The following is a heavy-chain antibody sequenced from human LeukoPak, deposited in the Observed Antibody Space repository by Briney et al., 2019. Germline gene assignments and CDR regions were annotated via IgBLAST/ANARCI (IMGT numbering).Heavy chain of an antibody. D-gene: IGHD6-25*01. J-gene: IGHJ5*02. CDR2: ISASGSST. Sequence: GGSLRLSCVASGFTFSAYAMSWVRQAPEKGLEWVSGISASGSSTYYADSVECRFAISRDNSKNTLYLQMNSLRAEDTAVYYCAKHLGWGPSGSNWFDPWGQGTLVTVSS. CDR1: GFTFSAYA. V-gene: IGHV3-23*01. CDR3: AKHLGWGPSGSNWFDP.